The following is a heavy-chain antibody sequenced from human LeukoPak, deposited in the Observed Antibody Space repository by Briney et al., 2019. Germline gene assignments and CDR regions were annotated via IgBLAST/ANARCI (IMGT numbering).Heavy chain of an antibody. Sequence: SVKVSCKVSGGIFGNYAINWVRQAPGQGLEWMGRIIPVFGRGYYAQNFQGRVTITADESMKTAYMELSNLRAEDTALYYCAREEWEHRFFGYWGQGTLVTVSS. CDR2: IIPVFGRG. V-gene: IGHV1-69*13. CDR1: GGIFGNYA. J-gene: IGHJ4*02. D-gene: IGHD1-26*01. CDR3: AREEWEHRFFGY.